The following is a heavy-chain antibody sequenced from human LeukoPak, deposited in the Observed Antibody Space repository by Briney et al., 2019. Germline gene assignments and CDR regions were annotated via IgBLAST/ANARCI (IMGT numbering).Heavy chain of an antibody. CDR2: IYPADSHT. Sequence: GESLKISCKGSGYTFTTYWIGWVRQMPGRGLEWMGFIYPADSHTTYSQSFQGQVTISADRSISTAYLQWSSLKASDTAMYYCAGLYCSTTSCPGRGPYFDYWAQGTLVTVSS. CDR1: GYTFTTYW. V-gene: IGHV5-51*01. D-gene: IGHD2-2*01. CDR3: AGLYCSTTSCPGRGPYFDY. J-gene: IGHJ4*02.